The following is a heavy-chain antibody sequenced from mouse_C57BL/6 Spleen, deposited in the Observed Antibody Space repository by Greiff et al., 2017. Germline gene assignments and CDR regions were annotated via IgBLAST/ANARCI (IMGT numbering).Heavy chain of an antibody. CDR2: IDPETGGT. CDR1: GYTFTDYE. V-gene: IGHV1-15*01. Sequence: QVQLKQSGAELVRPGASVTLSCKASGYTFTDYEMHWVKQTPVHGLEWIGAIDPETGGTAYNQKFKGKAILTADKASSTAYMELRSLTSEDSAVYYCTREESYYGNPRVFAYWGQGTLVTVSA. D-gene: IGHD2-1*01. CDR3: TREESYYGNPRVFAY. J-gene: IGHJ3*01.